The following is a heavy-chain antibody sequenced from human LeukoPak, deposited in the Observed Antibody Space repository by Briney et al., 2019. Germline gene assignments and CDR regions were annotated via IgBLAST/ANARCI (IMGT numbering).Heavy chain of an antibody. D-gene: IGHD5-18*01. CDR1: GFTFSSYG. Sequence: TGGSLRLSCAASGFTFSSYGVHWVRQAPGKGLEWVAVIWYDGSYTYYAESVKGRFTISRDNAKNTLYLQMNSLRAEDTAVYYCARGYSYGYRIDYWGQGTLVTVSS. J-gene: IGHJ4*02. CDR3: ARGYSYGYRIDY. CDR2: IWYDGSYT. V-gene: IGHV3-33*03.